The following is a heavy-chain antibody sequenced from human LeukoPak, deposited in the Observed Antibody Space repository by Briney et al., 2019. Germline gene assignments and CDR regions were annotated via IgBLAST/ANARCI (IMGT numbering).Heavy chain of an antibody. CDR3: AKTAGIAAAADFDY. J-gene: IGHJ4*02. CDR1: GFTFSSYG. D-gene: IGHD6-13*01. Sequence: GGSLRLSCAASGFTFSSYGMHWVRQAPGEGLEWVAFIRYDGSNKYYADSVKGRFTISRDNSKNTLYLQMNSLRAEDTAVYYCAKTAGIAAAADFDYWGQGTLVTVSS. V-gene: IGHV3-30*02. CDR2: IRYDGSNK.